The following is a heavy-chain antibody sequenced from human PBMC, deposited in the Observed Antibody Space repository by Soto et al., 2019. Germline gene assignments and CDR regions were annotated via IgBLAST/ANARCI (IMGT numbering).Heavy chain of an antibody. J-gene: IGHJ4*02. D-gene: IGHD3-9*01. CDR2: IIPIFGTA. Sequence: QVQLLQSGAELKKPGASVKVSCKASGYIFTGYYMHWVRQAPGQGLEWMGGIIPIFGTANYAQKFQGGVTITADESTSTAYMELSSLRSEDTAVYYCARLVNYDILTGYYGGDYWGQGTLVTVSS. CDR1: GYIFTGYY. CDR3: ARLVNYDILTGYYGGDY. V-gene: IGHV1-69*01.